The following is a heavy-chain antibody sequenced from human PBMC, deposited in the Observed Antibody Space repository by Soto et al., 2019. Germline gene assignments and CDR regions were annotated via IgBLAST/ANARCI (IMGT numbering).Heavy chain of an antibody. CDR2: TYYRTRWYY. CDR1: GDSVSSISAA. CDR3: AGTTSHYWYYMDV. V-gene: IGHV6-1*01. D-gene: IGHD1-7*01. Sequence: QVQLQESGPGLVKPSQTLSLTCVISGDSVSSISAAWNWIRQSPSRGLEWLGRTYYRTRWYYDYAVSVRSRITVNPDTSKNQFSLQLTSVTPEDTAVYYCAGTTSHYWYYMDVWGKGTTVTVSS. J-gene: IGHJ6*03.